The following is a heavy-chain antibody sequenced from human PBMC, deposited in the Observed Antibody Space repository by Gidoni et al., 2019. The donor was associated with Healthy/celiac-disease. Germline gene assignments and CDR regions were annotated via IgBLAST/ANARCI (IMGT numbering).Heavy chain of an antibody. D-gene: IGHD3-3*01. V-gene: IGHV3-53*01. Sequence: EVQLVESGGGLIQPGGSLRLSCAASGFTVSSNYMGWFRQAPGQGLGWVSVIYSGGSKYYADSGKGRFTISRDNSKNTLYLQMNSLRAEDTAVYYCARAAVLRFLEWLPDYYFDYWGQGTLVTVSS. CDR2: IYSGGSK. J-gene: IGHJ4*02. CDR1: GFTVSSNY. CDR3: ARAAVLRFLEWLPDYYFDY.